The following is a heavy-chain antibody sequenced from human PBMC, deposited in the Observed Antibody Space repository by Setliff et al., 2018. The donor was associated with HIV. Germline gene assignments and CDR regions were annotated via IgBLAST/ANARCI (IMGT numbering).Heavy chain of an antibody. CDR1: GRSFSGYY. CDR3: ARHSPSDY. CDR2: INHSGGT. V-gene: IGHV4-34*01. Sequence: SETLSLTCAVYGRSFSGYYWNWIRQSPGKGLEWIGEINHSGGTNYNPSLKSRVTMSIDTSKNQFSMNVSSVTAADTAVYYCARHSPSDYWGQGTLVTVSS. J-gene: IGHJ4*02.